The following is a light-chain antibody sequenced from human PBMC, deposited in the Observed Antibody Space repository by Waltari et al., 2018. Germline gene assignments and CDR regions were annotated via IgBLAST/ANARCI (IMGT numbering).Light chain of an antibody. Sequence: DIVMTQSPLSLPVTPGEPASISCRSSQSLLHRNGYNTLDWYLQKPGQSPQVLIYLGSDRASGVPERFSGSGSGTDFTLKISRVEAEDVGVYYCMQALQTPYTFGQGTKLEIK. V-gene: IGKV2-28*01. CDR3: MQALQTPYT. CDR1: QSLLHRNGYNT. J-gene: IGKJ2*01. CDR2: LGS.